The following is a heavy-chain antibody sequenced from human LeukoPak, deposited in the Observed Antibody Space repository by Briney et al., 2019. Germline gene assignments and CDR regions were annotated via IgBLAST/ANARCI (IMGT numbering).Heavy chain of an antibody. Sequence: SETLSLTCTVSGGXINNYYWSWIRKPPGKGLEWIGYIYYSGTTKYNPSLSSRVTISVDTSKNQFSLNLTSVTAADTAVYYCAREGIRGSYYTDWGQGSLVIVSS. CDR2: IYYSGTT. CDR3: AREGIRGSYYTD. CDR1: GGXINNYY. V-gene: IGHV4-59*01. D-gene: IGHD1-26*01. J-gene: IGHJ1*01.